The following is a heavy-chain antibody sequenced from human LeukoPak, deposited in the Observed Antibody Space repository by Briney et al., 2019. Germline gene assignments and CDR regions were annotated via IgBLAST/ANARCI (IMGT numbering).Heavy chain of an antibody. CDR1: GFTFSDYY. Sequence: GGSLRLSCAASGFTFSDYYMSWIRQAPGKGLEWVSCISSSGSTIYYADSVKGRFTISRDNAKNSLYLQMNSLRAEDTAVYYCARTSYYYDSSGYYYIADYYYYYGMDVWGQGTTVTVSS. D-gene: IGHD3-22*01. V-gene: IGHV3-11*01. CDR2: ISSSGSTI. CDR3: ARTSYYYDSSGYYYIADYYYYYGMDV. J-gene: IGHJ6*02.